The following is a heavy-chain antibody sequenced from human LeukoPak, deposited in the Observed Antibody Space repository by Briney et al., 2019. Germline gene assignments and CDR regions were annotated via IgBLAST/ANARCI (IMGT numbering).Heavy chain of an antibody. CDR3: ARETTVGATLSYYFDY. CDR1: GGSISSSSYY. V-gene: IGHV4-39*07. CDR2: IYYSGGT. Sequence: ASETLSLTCTVSGGSISSSSYYWGWIRQPPGKGLEWIGSIYYSGGTYYNPSLKSRVTISVDTSKNQFSLKLSSVTAADTAVYYCARETTVGATLSYYFDYWGQGTLVTVSS. D-gene: IGHD1-26*01. J-gene: IGHJ4*02.